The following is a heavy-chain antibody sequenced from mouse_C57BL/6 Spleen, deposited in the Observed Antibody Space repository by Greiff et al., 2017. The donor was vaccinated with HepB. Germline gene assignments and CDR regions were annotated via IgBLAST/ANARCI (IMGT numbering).Heavy chain of an antibody. V-gene: IGHV1-55*01. Sequence: QVQLQQPGAELVKPGASVKMSCKASGYTFTSYWITWVKQRPGQGLEWIGDIYPGSGSTNYNEKFKSKATLTVDTSSSTPSMQRSSLTSEDSAVYYCARRGYDYDGGAWFAYWGQGTLVTVSA. J-gene: IGHJ3*01. CDR3: ARRGYDYDGGAWFAY. CDR2: IYPGSGST. D-gene: IGHD2-4*01. CDR1: GYTFTSYW.